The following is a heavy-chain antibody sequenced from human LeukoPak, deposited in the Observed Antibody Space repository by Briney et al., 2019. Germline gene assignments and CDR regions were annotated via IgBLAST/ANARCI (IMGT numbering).Heavy chain of an antibody. CDR1: GGSISSSSYY. CDR2: IYYSGST. J-gene: IGHJ5*02. D-gene: IGHD2/OR15-2a*01. V-gene: IGHV4-39*01. Sequence: SETLSLTCTVSGGSISSSSYYWGWIRQPPGKGLEWIGSIYYSGSTYYNPSLKSRVTISVDTSKNQFSLKLSSVTAADTAVYYCARPGNQSKYRNRLRGGNWFDPWGQGTLVTVSS. CDR3: ARPGNQSKYRNRLRGGNWFDP.